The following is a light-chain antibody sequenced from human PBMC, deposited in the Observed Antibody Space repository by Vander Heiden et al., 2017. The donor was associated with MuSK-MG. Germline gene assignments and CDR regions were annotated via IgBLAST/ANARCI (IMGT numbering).Light chain of an antibody. J-gene: IGKJ4*01. CDR2: GAS. CDR1: QSVSSSY. Sequence: EIVLTQSPGTLSLSPGERATLSCRASQSVSSSYLAWYQQKPGQAPRLLIYGASSRATGIPDRFSGSGSGTDFTLTISRLEPEDFAVYYCQQDGSSLYTFGGGTKLEIK. CDR3: QQDGSSLYT. V-gene: IGKV3-20*01.